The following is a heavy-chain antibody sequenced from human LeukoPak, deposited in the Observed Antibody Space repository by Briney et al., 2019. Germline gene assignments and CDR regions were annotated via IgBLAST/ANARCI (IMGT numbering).Heavy chain of an antibody. D-gene: IGHD5-12*01. V-gene: IGHV3-30*18. CDR2: ISYDGGNK. Sequence: PGGSLRLSCAASGFTFSSYGMHWVRQAPGKGLEWVAVISYDGGNKYYADSVKGRFTISRDNSKNTLYLQMNSLRAEDTAVYYCAKGRSVATNYDAFDIWGQGTMVTVSS. CDR1: GFTFSSYG. J-gene: IGHJ3*02. CDR3: AKGRSVATNYDAFDI.